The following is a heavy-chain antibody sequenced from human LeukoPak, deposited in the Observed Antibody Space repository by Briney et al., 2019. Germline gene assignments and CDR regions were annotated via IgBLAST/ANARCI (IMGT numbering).Heavy chain of an antibody. Sequence: ASVTVSCTASGYTFTSYGVSWVRQAPGQGLEWMGWISAYNGNTNYAQKLQGRVTMTTDTSTSTAYMELRSLRSDDTAVYYCARDLGDAIFGVVIIDWFDPWGQGTLVTVSS. J-gene: IGHJ5*02. D-gene: IGHD3-3*01. CDR3: ARDLGDAIFGVVIIDWFDP. V-gene: IGHV1-18*01. CDR1: GYTFTSYG. CDR2: ISAYNGNT.